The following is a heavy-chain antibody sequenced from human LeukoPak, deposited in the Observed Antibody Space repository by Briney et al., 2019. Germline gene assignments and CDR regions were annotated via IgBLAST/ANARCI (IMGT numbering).Heavy chain of an antibody. Sequence: GGSLRLSCAASGFTFSSYAMSWVRQAPGKGLEWVSGISGSGGSTYYADSVKGRFTISRDNSKNTLYLQMNSLRAEDTAVYYCARGLLWFGELLDAFDIWGQGTMVTVSS. CDR3: ARGLLWFGELLDAFDI. CDR1: GFTFSSYA. D-gene: IGHD3-10*01. J-gene: IGHJ3*02. V-gene: IGHV3-23*01. CDR2: ISGSGGST.